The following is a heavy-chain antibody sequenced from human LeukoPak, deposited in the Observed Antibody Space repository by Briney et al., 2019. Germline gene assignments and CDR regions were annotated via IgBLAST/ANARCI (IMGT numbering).Heavy chain of an antibody. CDR3: ARGRYFDL. V-gene: IGHV3-48*01. Sequence: GGSLKLSCAASGFSLSIYSMSWVRQAPGKGLEWLSYISTNSLGMYYADSVRGRVTISKDYDKNSLYLQMNNLRAADTAVYYCARGRYFDLWGRGTLVTVSS. J-gene: IGHJ2*01. CDR1: GFSLSIYS. CDR2: ISTNSLGM.